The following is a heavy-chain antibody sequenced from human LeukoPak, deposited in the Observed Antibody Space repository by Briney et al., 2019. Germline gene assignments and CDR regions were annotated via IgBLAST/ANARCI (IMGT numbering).Heavy chain of an antibody. CDR2: ISGYNGNT. CDR3: AAGQVTPDY. V-gene: IGHV1-18*01. Sequence: ASVKVSCKTSGYTFTSFGISWVRQAPGQGLEWVGWISGYNGNTNYAQKLQGRVTMTTDTSTSTAYMELRSLRSDDTAVYYCAAGQVTPDYWGQGTLVTVSS. D-gene: IGHD2-21*02. J-gene: IGHJ4*02. CDR1: GYTFTSFG.